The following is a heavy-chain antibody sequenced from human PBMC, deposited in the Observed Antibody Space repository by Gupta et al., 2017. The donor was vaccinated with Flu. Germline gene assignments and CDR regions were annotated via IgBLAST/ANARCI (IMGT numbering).Heavy chain of an antibody. V-gene: IGHV4-31*03. CDR2: IYNSGNT. J-gene: IGHJ2*01. CDR3: AREQYYYDNTGYYYGYFDV. Sequence: QVQLQESGPGLVKSSQTLSLPCTVSGGSISSGGSYWSWIRQHPGKGLEWIGYIYNSGNTYYNPALKSRLTISVDTSKNQFSLKLGSVTAADTAVYYCAREQYYYDNTGYYYGYFDVWGRGTLVTVSS. D-gene: IGHD3-22*01. CDR1: GGSISSGGSY.